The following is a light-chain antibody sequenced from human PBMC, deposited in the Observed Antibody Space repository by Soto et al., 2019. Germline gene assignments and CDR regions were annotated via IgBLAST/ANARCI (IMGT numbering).Light chain of an antibody. CDR2: EVS. V-gene: IGKV2D-29*01. J-gene: IGKJ2*01. Sequence: IVVTQTPLSLSVIPGQPASISCNSSQSLQHSDGETSLYWYLQSPGHPPPRLIYEVSNRFSGVPDRFSGSWSGTDFTLTISRVETDDFGIYYCMQSLQLPYTFGQGTKL. CDR3: MQSLQLPYT. CDR1: QSLQHSDGETS.